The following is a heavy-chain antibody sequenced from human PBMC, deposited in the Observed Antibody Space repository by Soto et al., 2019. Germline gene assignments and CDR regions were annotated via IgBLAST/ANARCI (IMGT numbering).Heavy chain of an antibody. CDR2: VSPGGDIT. D-gene: IGHD3-16*01. Sequence: GGSLRLSCAASGFTFSNYAMNWVRQAPGKGLELVSYVSPGGDITNYVDSVKGRFTISRDNGKNSLYLHMNSLRAEDTAVYYCTRDPRITDFWGQGTLVTVSS. V-gene: IGHV3-48*04. CDR3: TRDPRITDF. J-gene: IGHJ4*02. CDR1: GFTFSNYA.